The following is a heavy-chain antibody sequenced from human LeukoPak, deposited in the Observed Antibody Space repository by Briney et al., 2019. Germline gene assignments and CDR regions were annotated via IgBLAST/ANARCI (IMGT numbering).Heavy chain of an antibody. Sequence: AASVKVSCKASGGTFNSYAITWVRQAPGQGLEWMGIINPSGGSTSYAQKFQGRVTMTRDTSTSTVYMELSSLRSEDTAVYYCARARYYYDSSGYHYWGQGTLVTVSS. V-gene: IGHV1-46*02. J-gene: IGHJ4*02. CDR3: ARARYYYDSSGYHY. CDR1: GGTFNSYA. CDR2: INPSGGST. D-gene: IGHD3-22*01.